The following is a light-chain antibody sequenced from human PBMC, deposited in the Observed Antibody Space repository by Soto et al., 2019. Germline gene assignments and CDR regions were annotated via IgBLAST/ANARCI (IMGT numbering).Light chain of an antibody. CDR1: SSDVGNCNC. Sequence: QSALTQPASVSGSPGQSITISCTGASSDVGNCNCVSWYQQHPGKAPKLMIYDITKRTSDVPDRFSGSKSGNSASLTISGLQAEDEADYFCCSYAGSYNLGVFGGGTQLTVL. V-gene: IGLV2-11*01. CDR2: DIT. CDR3: CSYAGSYNLGV. J-gene: IGLJ3*02.